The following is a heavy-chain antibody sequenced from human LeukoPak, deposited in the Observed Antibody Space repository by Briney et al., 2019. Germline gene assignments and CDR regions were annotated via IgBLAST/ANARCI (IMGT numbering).Heavy chain of an antibody. CDR1: GFVFTIYG. D-gene: IGHD1-1*01. CDR3: ARELHVERDDY. Sequence: ASVKVSCKASGFVFTIYGFTWVRQAPGQGLEWMGWISANDGKTHYSEKHQGRVTMSTDTVTSTAYMELRSLRSDDTAVYYCARELHVERDDYWGQGTLVTVSS. J-gene: IGHJ4*02. V-gene: IGHV1-18*01. CDR2: ISANDGKT.